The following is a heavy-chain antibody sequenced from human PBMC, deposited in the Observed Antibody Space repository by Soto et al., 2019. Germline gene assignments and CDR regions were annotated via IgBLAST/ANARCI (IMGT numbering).Heavy chain of an antibody. V-gene: IGHV4-30-2*01. Sequence: QLQLQESGSGLVKPSQTLSLTCAVSGGSISSGGYSWSWLRQPPGKGLEWVGYIYHSGSTYYNPYLKSRVTLSVDRSKNQFSLKLSSVTAADTAVYYCARAGGLGAVAVDYWGQGTLVTVSS. CDR1: GGSISSGGYS. CDR3: ARAGGLGAVAVDY. D-gene: IGHD6-19*01. J-gene: IGHJ4*02. CDR2: IYHSGST.